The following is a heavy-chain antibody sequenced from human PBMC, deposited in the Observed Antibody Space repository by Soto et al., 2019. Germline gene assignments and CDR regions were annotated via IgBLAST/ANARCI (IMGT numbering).Heavy chain of an antibody. CDR2: IYYSGST. V-gene: IGHV4-39*01. CDR3: ATSARYSSSSAKVMGY. D-gene: IGHD6-6*01. CDR1: GGSVSSSSYY. Sequence: SETLSLTCTVSGGSVSSSSYYWGWVRQPPGKGLEWIGSIYYSGSTYYNPSLKSRVTISVDTSKNQFSLKLSSVTAADTAVYYCATSARYSSSSAKVMGYWGQGTLVTVSS. J-gene: IGHJ4*02.